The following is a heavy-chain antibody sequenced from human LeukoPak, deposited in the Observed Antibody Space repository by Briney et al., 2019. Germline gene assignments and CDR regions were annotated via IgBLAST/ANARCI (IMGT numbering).Heavy chain of an antibody. V-gene: IGHV3-74*01. CDR2: INSDGSIT. J-gene: IGHJ4*02. D-gene: IGHD5-12*01. CDR3: ARVRATFPPHFDN. CDR1: GFTFSSYW. Sequence: QPGGSLRLSCAASGFTFSSYWMHWVRQAPGKGLMWVSRINSDGSITNYADSVKGRFTISRDNAKNTLYLQMNSLRAEDTAVYYCARVRATFPPHFDNWGQGTLVTVSS.